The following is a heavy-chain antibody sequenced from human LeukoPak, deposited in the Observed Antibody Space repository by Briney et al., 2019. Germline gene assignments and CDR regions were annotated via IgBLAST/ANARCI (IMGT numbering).Heavy chain of an antibody. CDR1: GFTFGDYA. CDR2: IRSRAYGGAT. CDR3: TRDHYYGSGSYYNEGYYFDY. D-gene: IGHD3-10*01. Sequence: GGSLRLSCTASGFTFGDYAMSWFRQAPVKGLEWVGFIRSRAYGGATEYAASVKGRFTISRDDSKSIAYLQMNSLKTEDTAVYYCTRDHYYGSGSYYNEGYYFDYWGQGTLVTVSS. J-gene: IGHJ4*02. V-gene: IGHV3-49*03.